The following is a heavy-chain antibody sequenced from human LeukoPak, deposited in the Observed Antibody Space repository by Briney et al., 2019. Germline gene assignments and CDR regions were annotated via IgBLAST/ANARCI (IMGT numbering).Heavy chain of an antibody. V-gene: IGHV3-21*01. CDR1: GFTFSSYS. D-gene: IGHD3-10*01. CDR2: ISSSSSYI. Sequence: NSGGSLRLSCAASGFTFSSYSMNWVRQAPGKGLEWVSSISSSSSYIYYADSVKGRFTISRDNAKNSLYLQMNSLRAEDTAVYYCARHYYDSGSLPNYYYYMDVWGKGTTVTISS. CDR3: ARHYYDSGSLPNYYYYMDV. J-gene: IGHJ6*03.